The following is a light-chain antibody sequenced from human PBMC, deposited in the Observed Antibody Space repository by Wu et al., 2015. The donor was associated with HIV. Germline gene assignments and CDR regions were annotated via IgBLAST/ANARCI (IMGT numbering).Light chain of an antibody. CDR1: QSVNRN. J-gene: IGKJ1*01. Sequence: EIVMTQSPATLSVSPGETATLSCRASQSVNRNLAWYQQKPGQAPRLLIYGATSRAIGTPDRFSGDGSEKDFTLTISRVEPEDFAVYYCQQYSDSIRTFGQGTKVEIK. CDR3: QQYSDSIRT. CDR2: GAT. V-gene: IGKV3D-15*01.